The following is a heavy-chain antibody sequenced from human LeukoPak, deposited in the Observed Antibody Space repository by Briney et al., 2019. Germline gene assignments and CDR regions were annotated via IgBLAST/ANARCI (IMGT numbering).Heavy chain of an antibody. V-gene: IGHV4-39*01. CDR3: ARAPTVTMAGNAFDI. CDR2: VYYSRSRST. CDR1: GGSISSSSFY. Sequence: PSETLSLTCTVSGGSISSSSFYWGWIRQPPGMGLEWIGSVYYSRSRSTFYNPSLRSRLTISVDTSKNQFSLKLSSVTAADTAVYYCARAPTVTMAGNAFDIWGQGTMVTVSS. D-gene: IGHD4-17*01. J-gene: IGHJ3*02.